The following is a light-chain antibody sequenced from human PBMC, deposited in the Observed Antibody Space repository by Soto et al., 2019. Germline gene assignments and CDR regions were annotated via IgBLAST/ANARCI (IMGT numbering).Light chain of an antibody. Sequence: SSLTQPSSLSGSPGQSITISFTGTSSDVGGYNYVSWYQQHPGKAPKLMIYDVSYRPSGVSNRFSGSKSGNTASLTISGLQAEDEADYYCNSYTSSSTLVFGSGTKVTVL. J-gene: IGLJ1*01. CDR3: NSYTSSSTLV. CDR2: DVS. V-gene: IGLV2-14*01. CDR1: SSDVGGYNY.